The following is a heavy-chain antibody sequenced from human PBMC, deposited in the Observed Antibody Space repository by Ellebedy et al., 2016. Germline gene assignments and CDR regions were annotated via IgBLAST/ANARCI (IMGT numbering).Heavy chain of an antibody. CDR1: GFTFSSYA. CDR2: ISSNGGST. CDR3: AKDPVKPPHYDSSGGAADY. Sequence: GGSLRLSXSASGFTFSSYAMHWVRQAPGKGLEYVSAISSNGGSTYYADSVKGRFTISRDNSKNTLYLQMNSLRAEDTAVYYCAKDPVKPPHYDSSGGAADYWGQGTLVTVSS. D-gene: IGHD3-22*01. J-gene: IGHJ4*02. V-gene: IGHV3-64*04.